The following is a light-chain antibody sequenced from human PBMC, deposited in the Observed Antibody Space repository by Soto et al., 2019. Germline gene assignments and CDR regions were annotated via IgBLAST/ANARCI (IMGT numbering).Light chain of an antibody. J-gene: IGLJ3*02. CDR1: SSDVGCYNY. V-gene: IGLV2-14*01. CDR3: SSYTSSSTLV. Sequence: QSALTQPASVSGSPGQSITISCTGTSSDVGCYNYVSWYQQHPGKAPKRMIYEVSNRPSGVSNRFSGSKSGNTASLTISGLQAEDEADYYCSSYTSSSTLVFGGGTKLTVL. CDR2: EVS.